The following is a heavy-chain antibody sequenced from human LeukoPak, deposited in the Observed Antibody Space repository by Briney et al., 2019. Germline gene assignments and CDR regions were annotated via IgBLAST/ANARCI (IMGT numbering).Heavy chain of an antibody. Sequence: GASVKVSCKASGYTFTRYYMHWVRQAPGHELEWRGGIIPIFGTANSAQKFQGRVTITADESTSTAYMELSSLRSEDTAVYYCARRQQLAGGPPLDYYYYYMDVWGKGTTVTISS. V-gene: IGHV1-69*13. CDR3: ARRQQLAGGPPLDYYYYYMDV. J-gene: IGHJ6*03. D-gene: IGHD6-13*01. CDR2: IIPIFGTA. CDR1: GYTFTRYY.